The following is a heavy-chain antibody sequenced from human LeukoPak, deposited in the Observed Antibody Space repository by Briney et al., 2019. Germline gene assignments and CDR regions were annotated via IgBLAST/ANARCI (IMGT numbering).Heavy chain of an antibody. Sequence: GGSLRLSCAASGFTFDDYAMHWVRQARGKGLEWVSGISWNSGSIGYADSVKGRFTISRDNAKNSLYLQMNSLRAEDTALYYCAKDEYYDILTGLGSFDYWGQGTLVTVSS. CDR1: GFTFDDYA. CDR2: ISWNSGSI. V-gene: IGHV3-9*01. CDR3: AKDEYYDILTGLGSFDY. J-gene: IGHJ4*02. D-gene: IGHD3-9*01.